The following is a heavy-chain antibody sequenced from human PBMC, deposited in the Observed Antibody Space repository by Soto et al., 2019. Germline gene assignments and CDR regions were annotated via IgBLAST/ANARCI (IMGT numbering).Heavy chain of an antibody. CDR3: ARGLRGQEVVVPAAIGVWFDP. J-gene: IGHJ5*02. D-gene: IGHD2-2*01. CDR1: GGSFSGYY. Sequence: SETLSLTCAVYGGSFSGYYWSWIRQPPGKGLEWIGEINHSGSTNYNPSLKSRVTISVDTSKNQFSLKLSSVTAADTAVYYCARGLRGQEVVVPAAIGVWFDPWGQGTLVTVSS. CDR2: INHSGST. V-gene: IGHV4-34*01.